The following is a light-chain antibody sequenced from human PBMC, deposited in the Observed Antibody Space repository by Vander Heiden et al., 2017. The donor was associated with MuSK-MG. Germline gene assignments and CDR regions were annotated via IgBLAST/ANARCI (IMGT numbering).Light chain of an antibody. V-gene: IGKV1-9*01. CDR1: QGISSY. CDR2: AAS. Sequence: IQLTQSPSSLSASVGDRVTITCRASQGISSYLAWYQQKPGKAPKLLIYAASTLQSGVPSRFSGSGYGTDFTLTISSRQPEDFAPYYCQQLNSYPSLTFGGGTKVEIK. CDR3: QQLNSYPSLT. J-gene: IGKJ4*01.